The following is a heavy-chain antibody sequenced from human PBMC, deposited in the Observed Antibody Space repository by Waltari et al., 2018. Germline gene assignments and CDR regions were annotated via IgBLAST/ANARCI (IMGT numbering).Heavy chain of an antibody. V-gene: IGHV4-31*03. CDR2: IYYSGST. CDR1: GGSISSGGYY. J-gene: IGHJ3*02. Sequence: QVQLQESGPGLVKPSQTLSLTCTVSGGSISSGGYYWSWIRQHPGKGLEWIGYIYYSGSTYYNPSLKSRVTISVDTSKNQFSLKLSSVTAADTAVYYCARSVAAAAIRDAFDIWGQGTMVTVSS. D-gene: IGHD6-13*01. CDR3: ARSVAAAAIRDAFDI.